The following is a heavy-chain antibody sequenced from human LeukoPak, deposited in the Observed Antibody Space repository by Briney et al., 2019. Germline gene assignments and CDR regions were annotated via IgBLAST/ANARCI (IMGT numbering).Heavy chain of an antibody. D-gene: IGHD1-26*01. J-gene: IGHJ4*02. CDR1: GFTFSIYW. CDR2: IKQDGSEK. V-gene: IGHV3-7*04. Sequence: GGSLRLSCAPSGFTFSIYWMTWVRQAPGKGLEWVANIKQDGSEKYYLDSVKGRFTISRDDAKNSLYLQMNSLRAEDTAVYFCARAGSSLWYCDYWGQGTLVTVSS. CDR3: ARAGSSLWYCDY.